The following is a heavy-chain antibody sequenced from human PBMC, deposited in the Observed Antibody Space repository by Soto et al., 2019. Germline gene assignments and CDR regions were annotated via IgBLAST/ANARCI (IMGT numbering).Heavy chain of an antibody. CDR2: MNPNSGNT. CDR3: ARVYYYDSSGYYDARNWFAP. D-gene: IGHD3-22*01. V-gene: IGHV1-8*01. CDR1: GYTFTSYD. J-gene: IGHJ5*02. Sequence: QVQLVQSGAEVKKPGASVKVSCKASGYTFTSYDINWVRQATGQGLEWMGWMNPNSGNTGYAQKFQGRVTMPRNTSISTAYMELSSLRSEDTAVYYCARVYYYDSSGYYDARNWFAPWGQGTLVTVSS.